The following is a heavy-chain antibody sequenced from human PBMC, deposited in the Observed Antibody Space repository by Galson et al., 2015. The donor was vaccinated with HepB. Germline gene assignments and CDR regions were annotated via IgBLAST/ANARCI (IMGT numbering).Heavy chain of an antibody. CDR2: INHSGST. D-gene: IGHD6-19*01. V-gene: IGHV4-34*01. CDR3: AREGEGYSSGWSPVDY. J-gene: IGHJ4*02. Sequence: SETLSLTCAVYGGSFSGYYWSWIRQPPGKGLEWIGEINHSGSTNYNPSLKSRVTISVDTSKNQFSLKLSSVTAADTAVYYCAREGEGYSSGWSPVDYWGQGTLVTVSS. CDR1: GGSFSGYY.